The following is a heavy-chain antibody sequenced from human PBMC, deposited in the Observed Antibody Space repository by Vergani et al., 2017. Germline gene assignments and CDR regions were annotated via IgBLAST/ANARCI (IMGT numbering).Heavy chain of an antibody. J-gene: IGHJ4*02. CDR1: GYTLTELS. CDR3: ATATVKGGSPLLDY. D-gene: IGHD2-15*01. V-gene: IGHV1-24*01. CDR2: FDPEDGET. Sequence: QVQLVQSGAEVKKPGASVKVSCKVSGYTLTELSMHWVRQAPGKGLEWMGGFDPEDGETIYAQKFQGRVTMTEVTSTDTAYMELSSLRSEGTAVYYCATATVKGGSPLLDYWGQGTLVTVSS.